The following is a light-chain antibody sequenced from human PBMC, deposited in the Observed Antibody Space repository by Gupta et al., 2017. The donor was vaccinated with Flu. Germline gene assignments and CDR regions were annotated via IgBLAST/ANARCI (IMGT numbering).Light chain of an antibody. CDR2: DVT. CDR1: SSDVGRYNY. J-gene: IGLJ2*01. Sequence: QSALTQPRSVSGSPGQSVAISCTGTSSDVGRYNYVAWYQQYPGSAPKLIIYDVTRRPSGVPDRFSGSKSGNTASLTISGRQAEDEADYHCCSYGGTYISVGGGTRLTVL. CDR3: CSYGGTYIS. V-gene: IGLV2-11*01.